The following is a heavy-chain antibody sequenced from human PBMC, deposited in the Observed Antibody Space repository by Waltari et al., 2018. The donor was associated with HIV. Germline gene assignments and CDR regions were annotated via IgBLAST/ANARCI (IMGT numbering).Heavy chain of an antibody. Sequence: QVQLVQSGAEVKKPGASVKVSCKDSGYTFTSYYMHWVRQAPGQGLEWMGIINPSGGSTSYAQKFQGRVTMTRDTSTSTVYMELSSLRSEDTAVYYCARNVPYCSGGSCYSDYWGQGTLVTVSS. CDR1: GYTFTSYY. J-gene: IGHJ4*02. CDR3: ARNVPYCSGGSCYSDY. CDR2: INPSGGST. D-gene: IGHD2-15*01. V-gene: IGHV1-46*01.